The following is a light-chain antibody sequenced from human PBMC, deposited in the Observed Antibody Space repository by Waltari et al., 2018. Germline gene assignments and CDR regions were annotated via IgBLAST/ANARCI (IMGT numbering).Light chain of an antibody. J-gene: IGLJ2*01. CDR2: RNN. V-gene: IGLV1-47*01. CDR3: AAWDDSLSGLVV. Sequence: QSVLTQPPSASGTPGQRVTISCSGSSPTIGRPYVYWYQPPPGTAPKLLICRNNQRPSGVPDRFSGSKSGTSASLAISGLRSEDEADYYCAAWDDSLSGLVVFGGGTKLTVL. CDR1: SPTIGRPY.